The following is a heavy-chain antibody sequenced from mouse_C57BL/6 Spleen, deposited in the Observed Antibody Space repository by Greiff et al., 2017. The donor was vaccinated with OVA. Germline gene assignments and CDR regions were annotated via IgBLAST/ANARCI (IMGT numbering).Heavy chain of an antibody. CDR3: TRKMGNYYAMDY. Sequence: VQLQQSGTVLARPGASVKLSCKTSGYTFTSYWMHWVKQRPGQGLEWIGAIYPGNSDTSYNQKFKGKAKLTAVTSASTAYMQLSSLTYADAAVYYCTRKMGNYYAMDYWGKGTTVTVSS. CDR2: IYPGNSDT. V-gene: IGHV1-5*01. J-gene: IGHJ4*01. D-gene: IGHD2-1*01. CDR1: GYTFTSYW.